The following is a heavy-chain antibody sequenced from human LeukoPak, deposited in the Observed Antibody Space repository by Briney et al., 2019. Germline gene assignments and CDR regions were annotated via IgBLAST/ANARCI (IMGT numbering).Heavy chain of an antibody. Sequence: SGTLSLTCTVSGDSVSSDTYYWGWIRQPPGKGLEWIGSIYDSGSTYYNPSLKSRVTISVDTSKNQFSLKLNSVTAADTAVYYCARRYDSSGPTLDYWGQGTLVTVSS. D-gene: IGHD3-22*01. J-gene: IGHJ4*02. V-gene: IGHV4-39*01. CDR3: ARRYDSSGPTLDY. CDR1: GDSVSSDTYY. CDR2: IYDSGST.